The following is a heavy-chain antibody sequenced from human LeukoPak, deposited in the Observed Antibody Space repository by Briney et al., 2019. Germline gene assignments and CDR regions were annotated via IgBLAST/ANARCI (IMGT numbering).Heavy chain of an antibody. Sequence: SETLSLTCTVSGGSISRSTYYWGWIRQSPGKGMEWIGTIYYGGSTYYNPSLKNRVTISVDTSKNQFSLKVSSLTAADTAVYYCARLPLDSSGYHDAFDIWGQGTMVTVSS. CDR2: IYYGGST. J-gene: IGHJ3*02. V-gene: IGHV4-39*01. D-gene: IGHD3-22*01. CDR1: GGSISRSTYY. CDR3: ARLPLDSSGYHDAFDI.